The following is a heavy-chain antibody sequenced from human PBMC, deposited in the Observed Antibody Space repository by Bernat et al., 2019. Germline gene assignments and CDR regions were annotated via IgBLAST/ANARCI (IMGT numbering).Heavy chain of an antibody. Sequence: EVQLVESGGGLVQPGGSLRLSCAASGFTFSSYAMHWVRQAPGKGLEYVSAISSNGGSTYYANSVKGRFTSSRDNSKNTLYLQMGSLRAEDMAVYYCARGSGAVAGTTDYWGQGTLVTVSS. CDR2: ISSNGGST. J-gene: IGHJ4*02. CDR3: ARGSGAVAGTTDY. D-gene: IGHD6-19*01. V-gene: IGHV3-64*01. CDR1: GFTFSSYA.